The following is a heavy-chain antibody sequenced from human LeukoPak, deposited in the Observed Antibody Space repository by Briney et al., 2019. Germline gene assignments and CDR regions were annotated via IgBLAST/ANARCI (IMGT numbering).Heavy chain of an antibody. CDR2: ISAYNGNT. D-gene: IGHD3-10*01. Sequence: ASVKVSCKASGYTFTNYAMNWVRQAPGQGLEWMGWISAYNGNTNYAQKLQGRVTMTTDTSTSTAYMELRSLRSDDTAVYYCATGAYGSGFSDYWGQGTLVTVSS. V-gene: IGHV1-18*01. CDR1: GYTFTNYA. J-gene: IGHJ4*02. CDR3: ATGAYGSGFSDY.